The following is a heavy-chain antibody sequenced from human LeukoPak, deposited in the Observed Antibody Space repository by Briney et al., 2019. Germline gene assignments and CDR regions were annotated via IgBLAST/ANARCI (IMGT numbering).Heavy chain of an antibody. CDR2: ISAYNGNT. Sequence: GASVKVSCKASGYTFTSYGISWVRQAPGQGLEWMGWISAYNGNTNYAQKLQGRVTMTTDTSTSTAYMELRSLRSDDTAVYYCARDVPYYYGSGSYFYGMDVWGQGTTVTVPS. CDR1: GYTFTSYG. J-gene: IGHJ6*02. V-gene: IGHV1-18*01. CDR3: ARDVPYYYGSGSYFYGMDV. D-gene: IGHD3-10*01.